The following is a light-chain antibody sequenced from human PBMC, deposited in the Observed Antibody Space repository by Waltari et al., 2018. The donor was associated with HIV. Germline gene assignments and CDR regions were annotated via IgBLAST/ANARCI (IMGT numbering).Light chain of an antibody. V-gene: IGKV2-28*01. CDR1: QSLLHGSGFDY. CDR3: MQSLQTPLT. Sequence: EIVMTQSPLSLPVTPGEAASISCRSSQSLLHGSGFDYLDWYLQKPGQPPQLLIYLGSNRASGVSDRFSGSGSGTDFTLEISKVEPEDVGVYFCMQSLQTPLTFGGGTKVE. CDR2: LGS. J-gene: IGKJ4*01.